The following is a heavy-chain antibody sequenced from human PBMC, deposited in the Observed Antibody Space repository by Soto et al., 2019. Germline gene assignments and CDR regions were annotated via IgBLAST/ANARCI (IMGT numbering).Heavy chain of an antibody. D-gene: IGHD4-17*01. CDR1: GGSISSGGYY. Sequence: SETLSLTCTVSGGSISSGGYYWSWIRQHPGKGLEWFGYIYYSGSTYYNPSLKSRVTISVDTSKNQLSLKLSSVTAEDTAVYHCARWQAATMTTSAGWFDPWGQGTLVTVSS. J-gene: IGHJ5*02. CDR2: IYYSGST. CDR3: ARWQAATMTTSAGWFDP. V-gene: IGHV4-31*03.